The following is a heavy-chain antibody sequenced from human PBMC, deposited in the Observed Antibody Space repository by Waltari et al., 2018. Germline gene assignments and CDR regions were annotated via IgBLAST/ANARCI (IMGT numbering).Heavy chain of an antibody. CDR2: ISYGGTT. D-gene: IGHD2-21*01. V-gene: IGHV4-39*01. Sequence: QLQLQESGPGLVKPSETLSLICTVSGDSINNNNCYWGWIRQPPGQGLEWIGSISYGGTTNYNPSLKIRGSISVDMAKNQFSLKLTSVTAADTAVYYCARRVKGSPIDPWGQGTLVTVSS. CDR3: ARRVKGSPIDP. CDR1: GDSINNNNCY. J-gene: IGHJ5*02.